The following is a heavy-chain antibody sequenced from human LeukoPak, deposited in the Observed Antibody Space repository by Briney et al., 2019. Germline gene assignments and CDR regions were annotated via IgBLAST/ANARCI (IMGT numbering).Heavy chain of an antibody. J-gene: IGHJ5*02. CDR2: ISSSSSYI. CDR3: ATRVPAAANDWFDP. D-gene: IGHD2-2*01. V-gene: IGHV3-21*04. Sequence: GGSLRLSCAASGFTFSSYSMNWVRQAPGKGLEWVSSISSSSSYIYYADSVKGRFTISRDNAKNSLYLQMNSLRAEDTAVYYCATRVPAAANDWFDPWGQGTLVTVSS. CDR1: GFTFSSYS.